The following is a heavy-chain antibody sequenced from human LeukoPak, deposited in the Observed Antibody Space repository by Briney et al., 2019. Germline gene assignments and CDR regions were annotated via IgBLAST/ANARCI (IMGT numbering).Heavy chain of an antibody. CDR1: GFTVSSTY. V-gene: IGHV3-66*02. J-gene: IGHJ6*02. CDR2: ISGSGGST. D-gene: IGHD3-16*01. Sequence: GGSLRLSCAASGFTVSSTYMSWVRQAPGKGLEWGSAISGSGGSTYYADSVKGRFTISRDNSKNTLYLQMGSLRAEDMAVYYCARVGPAFGLYYYGMDVWGQGTTVTVSS. CDR3: ARVGPAFGLYYYGMDV.